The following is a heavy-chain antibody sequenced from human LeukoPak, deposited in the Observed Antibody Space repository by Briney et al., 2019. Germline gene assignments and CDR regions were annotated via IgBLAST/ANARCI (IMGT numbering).Heavy chain of an antibody. D-gene: IGHD2-21*02. CDR2: ISSSSSYI. J-gene: IGHJ6*03. Sequence: PGGSLRLSCAAPGFTFSSYSMNWVRQAPGKGLEWVSSISSSSSYIYYADSVKGRFTISRDNAKNSLYLQMNSLRAEDTAVYYCARDSVVVTAGYCYYMDVWGKGTTVTVSS. CDR1: GFTFSSYS. V-gene: IGHV3-21*01. CDR3: ARDSVVVTAGYCYYMDV.